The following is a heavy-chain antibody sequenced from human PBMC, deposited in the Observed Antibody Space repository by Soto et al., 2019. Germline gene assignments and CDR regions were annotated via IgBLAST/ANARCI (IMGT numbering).Heavy chain of an antibody. D-gene: IGHD6-6*01. CDR1: GYTFTGYY. J-gene: IGHJ4*02. Sequence: ASVKVSCKASGYTFTGYYMHWVRQAPGQGLEWMGWINPNSGGTNYAQKFQGWVTMTRDTSISTAYMELSRLRSDDTAVYYCARDTSSPSLSPGLHFDYWGQGTLVTVSS. CDR2: INPNSGGT. CDR3: ARDTSSPSLSPGLHFDY. V-gene: IGHV1-2*04.